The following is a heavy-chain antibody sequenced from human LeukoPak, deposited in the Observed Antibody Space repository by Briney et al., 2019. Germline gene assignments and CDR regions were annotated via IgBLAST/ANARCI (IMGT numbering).Heavy chain of an antibody. V-gene: IGHV4-39*07. CDR1: GGSINSSSYY. J-gene: IGHJ4*02. Sequence: PSETLSLTCTVSGGSINSSSYYWGWIRQPPGKGLEWIGSIYYSGSTYYNPSLKSRVTISVDTSKNQFSLKLSSVTAADTAVYYCARTVVTANEIDYWGQGTLVTVSS. D-gene: IGHD2-21*02. CDR3: ARTVVTANEIDY. CDR2: IYYSGST.